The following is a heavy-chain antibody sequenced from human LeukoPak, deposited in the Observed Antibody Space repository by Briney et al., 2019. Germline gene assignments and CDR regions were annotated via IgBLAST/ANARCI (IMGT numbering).Heavy chain of an antibody. CDR3: LSGSYVAY. D-gene: IGHD1-26*01. J-gene: IGHJ4*02. CDR2: SGNKVNSYST. Sequence: PGGSLRLSCAASGLIFSDHNMDWVRQAPGKGLEWVGRSGNKVNSYSTEYAASVKGSFTISRDDSRNSLYLQMNSLKTEDTAVCYCLSGSYVAYWGQGTLVTVSS. CDR1: GLIFSDHN. V-gene: IGHV3-72*01.